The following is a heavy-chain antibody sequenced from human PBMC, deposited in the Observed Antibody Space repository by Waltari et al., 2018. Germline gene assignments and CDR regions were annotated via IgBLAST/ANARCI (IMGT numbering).Heavy chain of an antibody. V-gene: IGHV4-38-2*02. CDR1: GYSISSGYY. J-gene: IGHJ4*02. Sequence: QVQLQESGPGLVKPSETLSLTCTVSGYSISSGYYWGWIRQPPGKGLEWVGSFYHSGSTYYNPSLKSRVTISVDTSKNQFSLKLSSVTAADTAVYYCARDRGIAVVVDYWGQGTLVTVSS. CDR2: FYHSGST. CDR3: ARDRGIAVVVDY. D-gene: IGHD6-19*01.